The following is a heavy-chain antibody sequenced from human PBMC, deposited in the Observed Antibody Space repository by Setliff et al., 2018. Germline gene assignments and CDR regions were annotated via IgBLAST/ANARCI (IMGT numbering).Heavy chain of an antibody. J-gene: IGHJ6*02. CDR3: ARDRSAYSYGLDV. CDR1: GGSISPYF. V-gene: IGHV4-59*01. CDR2: VCHNGNT. D-gene: IGHD2-15*01. Sequence: PSETLSLTCTVSGGSISPYFWSWVRQPPGKGLEWIGYVCHNGNTNFNPSLKSRVTMSVDTSKNQFALHLKSVTAADTAVYYCARDRSAYSYGLDVWGQGTTVTVSS.